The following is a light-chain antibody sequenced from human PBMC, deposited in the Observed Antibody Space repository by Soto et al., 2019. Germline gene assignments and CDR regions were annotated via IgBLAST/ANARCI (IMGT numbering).Light chain of an antibody. CDR2: GAS. V-gene: IGKV3-20*01. CDR1: QKIRSDY. CDR3: QQYGKPPPYT. J-gene: IGKJ2*01. Sequence: ESVLTQSPGTLSLSPGERATLSCRASQKIRSDYLAWFQQRPGLAPRLLIYGASKRASGIPDRFTGSGSGTDFVLTINRLEPEDFAVYYCQQYGKPPPYTFGQGTKLEI.